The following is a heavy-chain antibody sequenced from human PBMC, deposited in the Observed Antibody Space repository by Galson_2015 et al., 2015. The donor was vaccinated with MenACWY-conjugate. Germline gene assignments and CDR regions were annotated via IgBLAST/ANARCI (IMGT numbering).Heavy chain of an antibody. CDR1: GLSFSSFG. CDR3: TRTSSPGY. J-gene: IGHJ4*02. CDR2: ISSSGSAI. D-gene: IGHD2-2*01. V-gene: IGHV3-48*01. Sequence: SLRLSCAASGLSFSSFGMNWVRQAPGKGLEWVSYISSSGSAISYADSVKGRFTISRDNARNSLYLQMNSLRVEDTAVYYCTRTSSPGYWGQGTLVTVSS.